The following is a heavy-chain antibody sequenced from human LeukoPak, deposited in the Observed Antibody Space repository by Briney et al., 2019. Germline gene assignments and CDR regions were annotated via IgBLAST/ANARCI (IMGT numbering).Heavy chain of an antibody. V-gene: IGHV4-61*02. CDR2: IYPLETT. CDR1: GDSVNSGAYY. J-gene: IGHJ4*02. CDR3: ASSGIAVAGRLDY. D-gene: IGHD6-19*01. Sequence: PSETLSLTCTVSGDSVNSGAYYWSWLRQPAGKEPEWIGRIYPLETTNYNPSLKSRVAISVDKSKNQFSLKLSSVTAADTAVYYCASSGIAVAGRLDYWGQGTLVTVSS.